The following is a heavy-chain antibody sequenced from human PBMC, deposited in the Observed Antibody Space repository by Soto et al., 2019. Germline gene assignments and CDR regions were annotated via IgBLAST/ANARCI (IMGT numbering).Heavy chain of an antibody. CDR1: GFSFTHYT. V-gene: IGHV3-30*04. Sequence: RRLSCAASGFSFTHYTINWVRQAPGKGLEGVAFMSYDGTNEYYADSVKGRLTISRDNSKSTVYLQMNSLTPEDTALYYCARKWGTFSSASLDYWGLGTLLPVSP. D-gene: IGHD6-19*01. CDR2: MSYDGTNE. J-gene: IGHJ4*02. CDR3: ARKWGTFSSASLDY.